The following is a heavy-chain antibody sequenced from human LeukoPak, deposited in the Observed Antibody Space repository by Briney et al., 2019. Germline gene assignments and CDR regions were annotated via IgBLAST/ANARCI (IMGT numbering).Heavy chain of an antibody. CDR1: GGTFSSYA. CDR2: IIPIFGTA. D-gene: IGHD3-10*01. CDR3: ARDLKLWFGESTNWFDP. Sequence: SVKVSCKASGGTFSSYAISWVRQAPGQGLEWMGGIIPIFGTANYAQKFQGRVTITADESTSTAYMELSSLRSGDTAVYYCARDLKLWFGESTNWFDPWGQGTLVTVSS. J-gene: IGHJ5*02. V-gene: IGHV1-69*13.